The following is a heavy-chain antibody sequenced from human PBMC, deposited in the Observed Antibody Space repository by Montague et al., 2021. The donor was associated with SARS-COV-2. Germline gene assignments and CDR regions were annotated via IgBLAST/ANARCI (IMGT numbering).Heavy chain of an antibody. CDR3: ASHCGGGRCYFGMDV. CDR1: GGSFSSY. J-gene: IGHJ6*02. CDR2: ISHGGGT. D-gene: IGHD2-15*01. Sequence: SETLSLTCDVYGGSFSSYWSWIRQPPGRGLEWVGQISHGGGTNYXPSLKSRVTISVDTSKNQVSLTLSSVTAADTAVYYCASHCGGGRCYFGMDVWGQGTTVTVSS. V-gene: IGHV4-34*01.